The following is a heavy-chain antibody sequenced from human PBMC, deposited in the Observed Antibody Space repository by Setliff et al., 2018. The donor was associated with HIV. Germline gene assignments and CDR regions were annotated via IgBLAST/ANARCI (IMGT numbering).Heavy chain of an antibody. V-gene: IGHV3-23*01. J-gene: IGHJ3*01. CDR2: VSPDGYEK. Sequence: GGSLRLSCAAFGSGYSTFDMDWVRQTPGKGLEWVADVSPDGYEKRYADFAKGRFTVSRDNSKNILFLQMDSLGAEDAGIYYCAKPTSGMYPRAFDLWGRGTVVTVSS. CDR3: AKPTSGMYPRAFDL. D-gene: IGHD1-26*01. CDR1: GSGYSTFD.